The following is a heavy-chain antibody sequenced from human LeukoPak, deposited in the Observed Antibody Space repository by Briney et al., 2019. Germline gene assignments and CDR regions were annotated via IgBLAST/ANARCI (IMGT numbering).Heavy chain of an antibody. D-gene: IGHD3-10*01. V-gene: IGHV3-23*01. CDR3: ANPYYYGSGSYYPFDY. CDR2: ISGSGGST. J-gene: IGHJ4*02. CDR1: GFTFSSYA. Sequence: GGSLRLSCAASGFTFSSYAMSWVRQAPGKGLEWVSAISGSGGSTYYADSVKGRFTISRDNSKNTLYLQMNSLRAVDTAVYYCANPYYYGSGSYYPFDYWGQGTLVTVSS.